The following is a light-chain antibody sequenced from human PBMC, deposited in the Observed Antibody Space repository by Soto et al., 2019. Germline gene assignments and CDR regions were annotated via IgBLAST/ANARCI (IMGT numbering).Light chain of an antibody. CDR2: EVS. CDR1: SSDVGGYNY. J-gene: IGLJ2*01. CDR3: SSYTSSSDVV. Sequence: SALTQPASVSGSPGQSITISCTGTSSDVGGYNYVSWYQQHPVKAPKLMIYEVSNRPSGVSNRFSGSKSGNTASLTISGLQAEDEADYYCSSYTSSSDVVFGGGTKLTVL. V-gene: IGLV2-14*01.